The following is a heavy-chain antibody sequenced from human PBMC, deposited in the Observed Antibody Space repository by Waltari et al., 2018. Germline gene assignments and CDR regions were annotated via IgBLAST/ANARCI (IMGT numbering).Heavy chain of an antibody. V-gene: IGHV1-3*01. CDR1: GYTFTNYA. CDR2: INAGNGNT. CDR3: ARGPSRGWFDP. J-gene: IGHJ5*02. D-gene: IGHD3-10*01. Sequence: QVQLVQSGAEVKKPGSSVKVSCKASGYTFTNYAIHWVRQAPGQRLEWMGWINAGNGNTKYSQKFQGRVTIARDTSASTAYMELSSLRSEDTAVYYCARGPSRGWFDPWGQGTLVTVSS.